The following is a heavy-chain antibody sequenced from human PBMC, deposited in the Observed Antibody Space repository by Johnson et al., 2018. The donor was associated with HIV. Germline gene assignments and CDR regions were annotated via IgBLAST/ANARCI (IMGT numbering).Heavy chain of an antibody. CDR1: GFTFSSYA. V-gene: IGHV3-66*01. J-gene: IGHJ3*01. CDR2: IYSGGNT. D-gene: IGHD6-13*01. Sequence: VQLVESGGGVVQPGRSLRLSCAASGFTFSSYAMHWVRQAPGKGLEWVSIIYSGGNTYYADSVRGRFTISRDNSKNILYLQMSSLRAEDTAIYYCARDGESQQLPLGDALDVWGQGTMVIVSS. CDR3: ARDGESQQLPLGDALDV.